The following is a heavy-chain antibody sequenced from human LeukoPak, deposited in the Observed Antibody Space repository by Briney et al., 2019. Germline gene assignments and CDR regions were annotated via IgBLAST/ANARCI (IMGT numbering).Heavy chain of an antibody. D-gene: IGHD3-10*01. CDR1: GFTFTTYA. V-gene: IGHV3-64*01. CDR2: ITNNGGKT. Sequence: GGSLRLSCAASGFTFTTYAMNWVRQAPGKGLEFVSAITNNGGKTYYANSVKGRFTISRDNSKNTLYLQMNSLRAEDTAVYYCAREAENYGLTFDIWGQGTMVTVSS. CDR3: AREAENYGLTFDI. J-gene: IGHJ3*02.